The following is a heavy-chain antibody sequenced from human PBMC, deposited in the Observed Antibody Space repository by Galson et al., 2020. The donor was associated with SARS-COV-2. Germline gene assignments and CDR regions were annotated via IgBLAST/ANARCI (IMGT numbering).Heavy chain of an antibody. CDR2: IFPGVFRP. V-gene: IGHV5-51*01. D-gene: IGHD6-13*01. CDR1: GYIFSNFW. Sequence: GESLKISCQGSGYIFSNFWIGWVRQMPGKGLEWMGDIFPGVFRPRYSPSFQGQVTISVDKSTNTASLQWSSLRASDTAMYFCARSSGIGTGGTGNDAFDYWGQGTMGTVSS. CDR3: ARSSGIGTGGTGNDAFDY. J-gene: IGHJ3*01.